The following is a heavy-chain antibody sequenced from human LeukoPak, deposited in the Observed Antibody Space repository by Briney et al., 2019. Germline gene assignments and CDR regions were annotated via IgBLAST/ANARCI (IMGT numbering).Heavy chain of an antibody. Sequence: GGSLRLSCAASGFTFSSYAMSWVRQAPGKGLEWVSVISGSGGTTYYADSVEGRFTISRDSSKNTLYLQMNSLRAEDTAVYYCAKVSGGGLYYDGMDVWGQGTTVTVSS. D-gene: IGHD1-14*01. J-gene: IGHJ6*02. V-gene: IGHV3-23*01. CDR3: AKVSGGGLYYDGMDV. CDR1: GFTFSSYA. CDR2: ISGSGGTT.